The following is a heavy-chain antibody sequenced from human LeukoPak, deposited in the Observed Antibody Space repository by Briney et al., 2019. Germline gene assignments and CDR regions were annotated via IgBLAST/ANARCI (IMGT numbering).Heavy chain of an antibody. D-gene: IGHD3-10*01. V-gene: IGHV1-2*02. CDR3: ASGYYGSGSPLGAFDI. Sequence: GASVKVSCKASGYTFTGCYLHWVRQAPGQGLEWMGWINPNSGGTNYAQKFQGRVTMTRDTSISTAYMELSRLRSDDTAVYYCASGYYGSGSPLGAFDIWGQGTMVTVSS. J-gene: IGHJ3*02. CDR2: INPNSGGT. CDR1: GYTFTGCY.